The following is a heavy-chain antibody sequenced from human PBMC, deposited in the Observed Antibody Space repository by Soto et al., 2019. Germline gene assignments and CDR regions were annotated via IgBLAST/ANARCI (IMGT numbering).Heavy chain of an antibody. J-gene: IGHJ4*02. CDR2: IYHSGST. V-gene: IGHV4-4*02. Sequence: PSETLSLTCAVSGGSISSSNWWSWVRQPPGKGLEWIGEIYHSGSTNYNPSLKSRVTISVDKSKNQFSLKLSSVTAADTAVYYCARVCGGDCYSGLDYWGQGTLVTVSS. CDR1: GGSISSSNW. CDR3: ARVCGGDCYSGLDY. D-gene: IGHD2-21*02.